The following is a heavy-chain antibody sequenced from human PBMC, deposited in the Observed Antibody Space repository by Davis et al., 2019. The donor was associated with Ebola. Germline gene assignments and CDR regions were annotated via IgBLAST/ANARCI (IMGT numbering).Heavy chain of an antibody. CDR1: GCTSSSYF. V-gene: IGHV3-30-3*01. J-gene: IGHJ6*02. Sequence: LSLTCIASGCTSSSYFIPFVSHAKCKETGWVAVISYDGSNKYYADSVKGRFTISRDNSKNTLYLQMNSLRAEDTAVYYSARDKRGSGWIQLLYYYDGRDVWGQGTTVTVAS. CDR3: ARDKRGSGWIQLLYYYDGRDV. D-gene: IGHD6-19*01. CDR2: ISYDGSNK.